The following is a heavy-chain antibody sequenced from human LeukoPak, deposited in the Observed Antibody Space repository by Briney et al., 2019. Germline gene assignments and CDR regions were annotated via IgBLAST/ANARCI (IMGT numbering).Heavy chain of an antibody. D-gene: IGHD6-19*01. CDR3: AKDRAGYSTGWTFDS. CDR1: GFTFSSYA. V-gene: IGHV3-23*01. CDR2: ISASGGST. J-gene: IGHJ4*02. Sequence: PGGSLRLSCAASGFTFSSYAMTWVRQAPGKGLEWVSGISASGGSTYYADSAKGRFTISRDKSKNRLFLQMNSLRAEDTAVYYCAKDRAGYSTGWTFDSWGQGTLVTVSS.